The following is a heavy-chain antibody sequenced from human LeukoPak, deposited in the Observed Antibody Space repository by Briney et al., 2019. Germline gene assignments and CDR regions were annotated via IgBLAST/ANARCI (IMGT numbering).Heavy chain of an antibody. CDR1: GFTVSSNY. V-gene: IGHV4-59*02. Sequence: GSLTLSCAASGFTVSSNYMSWIRQPPGKGLEWIGYIYYSGSTNYNPSLKSRVTISIDTSKNQFSLKVSSVTAADTAVYYCARAKAAAGIDYFDYWGQGTLVTVSS. D-gene: IGHD6-13*01. CDR2: IYYSGST. CDR3: ARAKAAAGIDYFDY. J-gene: IGHJ4*02.